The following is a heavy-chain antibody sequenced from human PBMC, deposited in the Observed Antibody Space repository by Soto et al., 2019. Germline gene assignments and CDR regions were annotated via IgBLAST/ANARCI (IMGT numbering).Heavy chain of an antibody. CDR2: INTDGSST. CDR1: GFSFSSKW. J-gene: IGHJ4*02. Sequence: EVQLVESGGGLVQPGGSLRLSCAASGFSFSSKWMHWVRHAPGQGLVWVSRINTDGSSTSHADFVNGRFTISRDNAKNTLNLKMHSLRTEDTAVYYCAREDFGVFSVAYFDYWGQGTLVTVSS. V-gene: IGHV3-74*01. D-gene: IGHD3-3*01. CDR3: AREDFGVFSVAYFDY.